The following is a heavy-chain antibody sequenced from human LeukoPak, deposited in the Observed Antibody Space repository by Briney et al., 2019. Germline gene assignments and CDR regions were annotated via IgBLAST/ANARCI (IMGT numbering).Heavy chain of an antibody. CDR2: IYFTGSR. Sequence: SETLSLTCTVSGGSISSYFWGWIRHPPGKGLGWIGYIYFTGSRNYNPSLKSRVTMSLDTSKNQCSLTLSSVTAADTAVYYCARSERGYSYGWYDFGGQGTLVTVYS. CDR3: ARSERGYSYGWYDF. CDR1: GGSISSYF. V-gene: IGHV4-59*01. J-gene: IGHJ4*02. D-gene: IGHD5-18*01.